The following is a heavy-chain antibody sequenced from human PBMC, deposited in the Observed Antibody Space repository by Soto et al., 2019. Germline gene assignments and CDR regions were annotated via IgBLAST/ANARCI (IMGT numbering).Heavy chain of an antibody. Sequence: VQLVQSGADVKKPGASVKVSCKASGYIFIDYYIHWLRQAPGQGLEWVGRINPNSGETRYAETFLGRVTMTRDTSNNTAYMELSRLRSDDTAVYYCARDPRPLWYIDYWGQGTRVTVSS. J-gene: IGHJ4*02. V-gene: IGHV1-2*06. CDR3: ARDPRPLWYIDY. CDR1: GYIFIDYY. D-gene: IGHD6-6*01. CDR2: INPNSGET.